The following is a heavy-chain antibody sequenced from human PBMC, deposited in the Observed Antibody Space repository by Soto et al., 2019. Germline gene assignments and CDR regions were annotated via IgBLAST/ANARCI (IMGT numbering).Heavy chain of an antibody. Sequence: QVQLQESGPGLVKPSQTLSLTCTVSGGSISSGGYYWSWIRQHPGKGLEWIGYIYYSGSTYYNPSLKSRATISVDTSKSQFSLKLSSVTAADTAVYYCARDNDSGSIFDYWGQGTLVTVSS. CDR3: ARDNDSGSIFDY. D-gene: IGHD3-10*01. V-gene: IGHV4-31*03. CDR2: IYYSGST. J-gene: IGHJ4*02. CDR1: GGSISSGGYY.